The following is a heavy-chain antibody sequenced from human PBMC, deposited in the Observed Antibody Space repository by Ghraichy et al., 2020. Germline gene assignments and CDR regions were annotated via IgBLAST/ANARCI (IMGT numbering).Heavy chain of an antibody. CDR3: ARPAKAFYYSTGAHAFQI. V-gene: IGHV4-39*01. J-gene: IGHJ3*02. Sequence: SQTLSLTCTVSGGTIIRTTFYWAWIRQPPGKGLEWIGNVYHTGSTYYNPSLRSRVSISVDTSKNQFSLQLASVTAADTAVYYCARPAKAFYYSTGAHAFQIWGQGTLVTVSS. CDR2: VYHTGST. D-gene: IGHD2-8*02. CDR1: GGTIIRTTFY.